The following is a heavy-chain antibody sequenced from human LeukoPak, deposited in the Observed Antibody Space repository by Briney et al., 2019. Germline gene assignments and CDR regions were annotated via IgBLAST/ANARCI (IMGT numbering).Heavy chain of an antibody. CDR1: GFTFSSYA. V-gene: IGHV3-23*01. J-gene: IGHJ4*02. D-gene: IGHD6-19*01. CDR2: VSGSGGST. Sequence: GGSLRLSCAASGFTFSSYAMSWVRQAPGRGLEWVSAVSGSGGSTYYADSVKGRFTISRDNSKNTLYLQMNSLRAEDTAVYYCAKDPVAGTTSHFFRYWGQGTPVTVSS. CDR3: AKDPVAGTTSHFFRY.